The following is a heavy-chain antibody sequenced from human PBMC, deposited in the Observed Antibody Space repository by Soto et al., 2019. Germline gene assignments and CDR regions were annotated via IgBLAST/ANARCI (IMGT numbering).Heavy chain of an antibody. J-gene: IGHJ4*02. CDR1: GFTFSSYG. CDR2: IWYDGSNK. Sequence: GGSLRLSCAASGFTFSSYGMHWVRQAPGKGLEWVAVIWYDGSNKYYADSVKGRFTISRDNSKNTLYLQMNSLRAEDTAVYYCARDGAAAGIYSDYWGQGTLVTVSS. V-gene: IGHV3-33*01. D-gene: IGHD6-13*01. CDR3: ARDGAAAGIYSDY.